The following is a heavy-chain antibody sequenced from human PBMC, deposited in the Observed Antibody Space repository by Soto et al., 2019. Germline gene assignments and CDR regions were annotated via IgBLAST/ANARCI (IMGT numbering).Heavy chain of an antibody. J-gene: IGHJ3*02. D-gene: IGHD3-22*01. Sequence: SETLSLTCTVSCASISSSYWSWIRQSPGKGLEWIGYVYYSGSTKYNPSLKSRVTISIDTSKNQFSLKLSSVTAADTAVYYCARGYYDSNGQSNTFDIWGQGTMVTVSS. CDR1: CASISSSY. V-gene: IGHV4-59*01. CDR3: ARGYYDSNGQSNTFDI. CDR2: VYYSGST.